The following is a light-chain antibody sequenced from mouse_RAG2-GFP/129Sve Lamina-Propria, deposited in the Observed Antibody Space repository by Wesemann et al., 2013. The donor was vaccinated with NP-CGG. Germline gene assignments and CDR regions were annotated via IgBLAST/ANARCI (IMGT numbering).Light chain of an antibody. CDR3: HQYSNYPYT. CDR2: SAS. CDR1: QNVGTA. Sequence: DIVMTQSQKFMSTTVGDRVSITCKASQNVGTAVAWYQQKPGQSPKLLIYSASNRYTGVPDRFTGSGSGTDFTLTISNMQSEDLADYFCHQYSNYPYTFGGGTKLEIK. V-gene: IGKV6-13*01. J-gene: IGKJ2*01.